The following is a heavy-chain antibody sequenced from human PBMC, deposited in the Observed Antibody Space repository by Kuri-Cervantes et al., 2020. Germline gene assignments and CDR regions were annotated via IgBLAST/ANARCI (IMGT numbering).Heavy chain of an antibody. J-gene: IGHJ5*02. D-gene: IGHD1-26*01. Sequence: GGSLRLSCAASGFTFDDYAMHWVRQAPGKGLEWVSGISWNSGSIGYADSVKGRFTISGDNAKNSLYLQMNSLRAEDTASYYCAKDMGPKGSPMWFDPWGQGTLVTVSS. CDR1: GFTFDDYA. V-gene: IGHV3-9*01. CDR2: ISWNSGSI. CDR3: AKDMGPKGSPMWFDP.